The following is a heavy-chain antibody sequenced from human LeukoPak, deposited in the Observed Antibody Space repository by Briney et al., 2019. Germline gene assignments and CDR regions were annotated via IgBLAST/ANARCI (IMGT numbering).Heavy chain of an antibody. D-gene: IGHD5-18*01. V-gene: IGHV4-59*01. CDR3: ARERGRSYGSVPYYYYYMDV. CDR1: GGSISSYY. J-gene: IGHJ6*03. Sequence: AETLSLTCTVSGGSISSYYWSWIRQPPGKGLECIGYIYYSGSTNYNPSLKSRVTISVDTSKIQFSLKLSSVTAADTAVYYCARERGRSYGSVPYYYYYMDVWGKGTTVTISS. CDR2: IYYSGST.